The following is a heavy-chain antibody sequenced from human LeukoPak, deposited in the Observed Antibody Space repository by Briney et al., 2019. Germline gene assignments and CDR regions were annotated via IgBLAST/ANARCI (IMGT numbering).Heavy chain of an antibody. CDR3: ARSVRITIFGVVMTPTLDY. D-gene: IGHD3-3*01. Sequence: ASVKVSCEASGYTFTGYYMHWVRQAPGQGLEWMGWINPNSGGTNYAQKFQGRVTMTRDTSISTAYMELSRLRSDDTAVYYCARSVRITIFGVVMTPTLDYWGQGTLVTVSS. J-gene: IGHJ4*02. CDR2: INPNSGGT. CDR1: GYTFTGYY. V-gene: IGHV1-2*02.